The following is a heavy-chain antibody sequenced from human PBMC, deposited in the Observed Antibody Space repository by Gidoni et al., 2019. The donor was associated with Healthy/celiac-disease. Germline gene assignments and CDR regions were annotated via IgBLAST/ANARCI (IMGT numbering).Heavy chain of an antibody. V-gene: IGHV5-51*01. CDR3: ARYSSGWYLPYNWFDP. J-gene: IGHJ5*02. D-gene: IGHD6-19*01. Sequence: EVQLVQSGAEVKKPGESLKSSCKGSGDSFTSYWIGWGRQMHGKGLEWMGIIYPGDSDTRYRPSFQGQVTISADKSISTAYLQWSSLKASDTAMYYCARYSSGWYLPYNWFDPWGQGTLVTVSS. CDR2: IYPGDSDT. CDR1: GDSFTSYW.